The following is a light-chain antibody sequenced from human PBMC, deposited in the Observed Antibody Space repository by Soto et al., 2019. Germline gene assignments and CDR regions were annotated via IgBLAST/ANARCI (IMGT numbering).Light chain of an antibody. CDR2: EVS. CDR1: SSDVGGYNY. CDR3: SSYTGSSTYVV. V-gene: IGLV2-14*01. J-gene: IGLJ2*01. Sequence: QSALTQPASVSGSPGQSITISCTGTSSDVGGYNYVSWYQQHPGKAPKLMIYEVSNRPSGVSNRFSGSKSGNTASLTISGRQAEDEEDYYCSSYTGSSTYVVFGGGTQLTVL.